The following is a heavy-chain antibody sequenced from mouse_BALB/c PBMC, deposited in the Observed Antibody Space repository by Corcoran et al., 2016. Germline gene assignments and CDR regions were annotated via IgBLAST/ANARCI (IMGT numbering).Heavy chain of an antibody. CDR1: GYTFSSYW. CDR2: ILPGSGST. Sequence: QVQLQQSGAELMKPGASVKISCKATGYTFSSYWIEWVKQRPGHGLEWIGEILPGSGSTNYNEKFKGKATFTADTSSNTAYMQLSSLTSEDSAVYYCAREGWSAWFAYWGQGTLVTVSA. D-gene: IGHD3-2*02. J-gene: IGHJ3*01. CDR3: AREGWSAWFAY. V-gene: IGHV1-9*01.